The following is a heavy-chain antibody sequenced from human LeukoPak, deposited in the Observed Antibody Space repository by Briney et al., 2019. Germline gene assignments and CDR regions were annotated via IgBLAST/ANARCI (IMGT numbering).Heavy chain of an antibody. CDR3: AKRLGDY. CDR2: ISGSGGTT. Sequence: GGSLRLSCAASGFTFSTYAMSWVRQAPGKGLEWVSSISGSGGTTYYADSVKGRFTISRDDSENTLYLQMNSLRAEDTAVYYCAKRLGDYWGQGTLVTVSS. J-gene: IGHJ4*02. CDR1: GFTFSTYA. D-gene: IGHD3-10*01. V-gene: IGHV3-23*01.